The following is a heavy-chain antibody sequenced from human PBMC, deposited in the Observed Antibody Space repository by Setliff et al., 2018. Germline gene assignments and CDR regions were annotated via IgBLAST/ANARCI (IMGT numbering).Heavy chain of an antibody. CDR3: ARGRMRGSCSGPSCTYDPFDI. CDR1: GGSFSGYY. V-gene: IGHV4-34*01. D-gene: IGHD2-2*01. CDR2: INHSGST. J-gene: IGHJ3*02. Sequence: SETLSLTCAVYGGSFSGYYWSWIRQPPGKGLEWIGEINHSGSTNYNSSLTSRVTISVDTSKNQFSLKLSSVTAADTAVYYCARGRMRGSCSGPSCTYDPFDIWGQGTPVTVSS.